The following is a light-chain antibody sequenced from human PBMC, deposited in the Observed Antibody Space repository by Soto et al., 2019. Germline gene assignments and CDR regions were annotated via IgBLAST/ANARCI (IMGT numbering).Light chain of an antibody. V-gene: IGLV2-14*03. CDR3: SSYTGRSTFVV. CDR1: SSDVGGYNY. J-gene: IGLJ2*01. CDR2: DVS. Sequence: QSALTQPASVSGSPGQSITISCTGTSSDVGGYNYVSWYQLHPGKAPKLMIYDVSNRPSGVSNRFSGSKSGNTASLTISGLQAEDEADYYCSSYTGRSTFVVFGGGTKVTVL.